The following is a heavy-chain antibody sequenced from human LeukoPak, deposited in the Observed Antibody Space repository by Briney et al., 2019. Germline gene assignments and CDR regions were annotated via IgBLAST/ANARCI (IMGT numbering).Heavy chain of an antibody. J-gene: IGHJ4*02. Sequence: SGTLSLTCAVSGGSISSSNWWSWVRQPPVKGLEWIGEIYHSGSTNYNPSLKSRVTISVDKSKNQFSLKLSSVTAADTAVYYCAKGDTATFSHFDYWGQGTLATVSS. CDR3: AKGDTATFSHFDY. V-gene: IGHV4-4*02. CDR2: IYHSGST. CDR1: GGSISSSNW. D-gene: IGHD5-18*01.